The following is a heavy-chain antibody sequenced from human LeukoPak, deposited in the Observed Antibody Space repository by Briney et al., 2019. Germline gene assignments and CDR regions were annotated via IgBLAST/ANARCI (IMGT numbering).Heavy chain of an antibody. J-gene: IGHJ4*02. CDR1: GVTFSSYS. D-gene: IGHD1-26*01. CDR2: ITASGTAM. V-gene: IGHV3-48*02. Sequence: PGGSLRLSCAASGVTFSSYSMNWVRQAPGKGLEWVSHITASGTAMFYADSVKGRFTISRDNAKNSLYLQMNSLRDEDTAVYYCASSGSYRFDYWGQGTLVTASS. CDR3: ASSGSYRFDY.